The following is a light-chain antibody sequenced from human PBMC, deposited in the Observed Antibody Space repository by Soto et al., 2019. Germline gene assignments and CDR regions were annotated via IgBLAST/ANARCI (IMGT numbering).Light chain of an antibody. Sequence: QYVLTQPASVSGSPGHSITISCTGTSSDVGGYNYVSWYQQHPGKAPKLMIYDVSNRPSGVSNRFSGSKSGNTASLTISGLQAEDEADYYCSSYTSSSTPYVFGTGTKVTVL. CDR3: SSYTSSSTPYV. J-gene: IGLJ1*01. V-gene: IGLV2-14*01. CDR1: SSDVGGYNY. CDR2: DVS.